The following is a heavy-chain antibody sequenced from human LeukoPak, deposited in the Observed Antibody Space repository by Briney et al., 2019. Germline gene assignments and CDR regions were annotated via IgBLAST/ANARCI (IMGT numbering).Heavy chain of an antibody. CDR1: GGSFSGYY. Sequence: PSETLSLTCAAYGGSFSGYYWSWIRQPPGKGLEWIGEINHSGSTNYNPSLKSRVTISVDTSKNQFSLKLSSVTAADTAVYYCARVRYCSSTSCPWGANWFDPWGQGTLVTVSS. J-gene: IGHJ5*02. D-gene: IGHD2-2*01. V-gene: IGHV4-34*01. CDR3: ARVRYCSSTSCPWGANWFDP. CDR2: INHSGST.